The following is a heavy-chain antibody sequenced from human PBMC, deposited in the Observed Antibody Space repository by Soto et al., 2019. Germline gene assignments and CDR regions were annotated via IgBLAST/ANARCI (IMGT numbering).Heavy chain of an antibody. D-gene: IGHD4-17*01. CDR1: GGSISSSSYY. CDR2: IYYSGST. J-gene: IGHJ4*02. Sequence: QLQLQESGPGLVKPSETLSLTCTVSGGSISSSSYYWGWIRQPPGKGLEWIGSIYYSGSTYYNPSLKSRVIISVDTSKNQFSLKLSSVTAADTAVYYCARHRSRTTVDYWGQGTLVTVSS. CDR3: ARHRSRTTVDY. V-gene: IGHV4-39*01.